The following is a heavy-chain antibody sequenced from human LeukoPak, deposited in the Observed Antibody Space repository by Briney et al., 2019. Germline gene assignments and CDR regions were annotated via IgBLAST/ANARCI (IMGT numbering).Heavy chain of an antibody. CDR2: INHSGST. Sequence: SETPSLTCAVYGGSFSGYYWSWIRQPPGKGLEWIGEINHSGSTNYNPSLKSRVTISVDTSKNQFSLKLSSVTAADTAVYYCARGRGFGELSRDWGQGTLVTVSS. CDR1: GGSFSGYY. J-gene: IGHJ4*02. CDR3: ARGRGFGELSRD. D-gene: IGHD3-10*01. V-gene: IGHV4-34*01.